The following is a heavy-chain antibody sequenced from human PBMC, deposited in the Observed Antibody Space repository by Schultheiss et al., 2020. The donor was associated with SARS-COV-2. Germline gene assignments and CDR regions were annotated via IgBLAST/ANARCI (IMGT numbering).Heavy chain of an antibody. CDR2: IYWNDDE. D-gene: IGHD3-3*01. V-gene: IGHV2-5*01. CDR1: GFSLSTSGVG. J-gene: IGHJ4*02. Sequence: SGPTLVKPTQTLTLTCTFSGFSLSTSGVGVGWIRQPPGKALEWLALIYWNDDERYSPSLKSRLTITKDTSKNQVVLTMTNMDPVDTATYYCAHHHYDFWSGYHRFEYWGQGTLVTVSS. CDR3: AHHHYDFWSGYHRFEY.